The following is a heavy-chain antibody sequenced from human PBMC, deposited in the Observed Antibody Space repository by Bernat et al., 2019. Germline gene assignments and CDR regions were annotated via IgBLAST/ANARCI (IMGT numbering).Heavy chain of an antibody. V-gene: IGHV3-23*01. J-gene: IGHJ4*02. CDR2: ISGSGGST. CDR1: GFTFSSYA. D-gene: IGHD2-15*01. Sequence: EVQLLESGGVLVQPGGSLRLSCAASGFTFSSYAMSWVRQAPGTEMEWVSGISGSGGSTYYADSVKGRFTISRDNSKNTLYLQMNSLRAEDTAVYYCAKALESGPNGYYFDYWGQGTLVTVSS. CDR3: AKALESGPNGYYFDY.